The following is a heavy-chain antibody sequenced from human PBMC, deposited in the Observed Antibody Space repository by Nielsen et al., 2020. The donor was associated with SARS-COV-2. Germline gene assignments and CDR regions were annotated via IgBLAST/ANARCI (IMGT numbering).Heavy chain of an antibody. D-gene: IGHD2-2*01. Sequence: LSLTCAASGFTFSDYYMSWIRQAPGKGLEWVSYISSSSSYTNYADSVKGRFTISRDNAKNSLYLQMNSLRAEDTAVYYCATLVAARVDYWGQGTLVTVSS. J-gene: IGHJ4*02. CDR3: ATLVAARVDY. V-gene: IGHV3-11*06. CDR1: GFTFSDYY. CDR2: ISSSSSYT.